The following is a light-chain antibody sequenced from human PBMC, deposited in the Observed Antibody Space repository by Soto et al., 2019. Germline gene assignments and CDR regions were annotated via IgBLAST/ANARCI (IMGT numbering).Light chain of an antibody. V-gene: IGKV1-39*01. CDR1: QSISKY. CDR2: AAS. CDR3: QQSYSTPQELT. Sequence: DIQMTQSPSSLSASVGDRVTITCRASQSISKYLNWYQQKPGKAPKLLIYAASSLQSGVPSRFSGSGSGTDFTLTISSLQPEDFATYYCQQSYSTPQELTFGGGTKVEI. J-gene: IGKJ4*01.